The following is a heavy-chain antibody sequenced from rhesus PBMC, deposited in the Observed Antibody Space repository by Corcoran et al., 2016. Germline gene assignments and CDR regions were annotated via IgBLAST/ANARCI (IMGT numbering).Heavy chain of an antibody. J-gene: IGHJ4*01. CDR2: IVPLVGIT. Sequence: QVQLVQSGAEVKKPGASVKLSCKASGYTFSIYAISWVRQAPGQGLEGMGGIVPLVGITNSAEKSQGRVTITADTSTSTAYMELSSLRSEDTAVYYCARERIAAAGTLDYWGQGVLVTVSS. D-gene: IGHD6-31*01. V-gene: IGHV1-151*01. CDR3: ARERIAAAGTLDY. CDR1: GYTFSIYA.